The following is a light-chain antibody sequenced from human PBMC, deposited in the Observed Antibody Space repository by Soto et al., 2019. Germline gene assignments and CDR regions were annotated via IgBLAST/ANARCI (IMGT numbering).Light chain of an antibody. CDR1: SPNIGAGYD. CDR3: QSYDSSLSVL. CDR2: GNS. J-gene: IGLJ2*01. Sequence: QSVLTQPPSVSGAPGQRVTISCTGSSPNIGAGYDVHWYQQLPGTAPKLLIYGNSNRPSGVPDRFSGSKSGTSASLAITGLQAEDEADYYCQSYDSSLSVLLGGGTKLTVL. V-gene: IGLV1-40*01.